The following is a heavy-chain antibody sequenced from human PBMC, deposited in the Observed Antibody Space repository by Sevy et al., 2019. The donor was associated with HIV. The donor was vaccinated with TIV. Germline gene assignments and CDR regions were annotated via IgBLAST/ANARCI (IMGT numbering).Heavy chain of an antibody. V-gene: IGHV1-18*01. D-gene: IGHD1-26*01. CDR2: ISRYNT. CDR3: ARAPSGSQGPGQYFLN. CDR1: GYTFVNYF. Sequence: ASVKVSCKTSGYTFVNYFITWVRQAPGQGLEWVGRISRYNTDYAQNFQGRVTMTTDTSTGTVYLELRSLRFDDTAIYYCARAPSGSQGPGQYFLNWGQGTLVTVSS. J-gene: IGHJ1*01.